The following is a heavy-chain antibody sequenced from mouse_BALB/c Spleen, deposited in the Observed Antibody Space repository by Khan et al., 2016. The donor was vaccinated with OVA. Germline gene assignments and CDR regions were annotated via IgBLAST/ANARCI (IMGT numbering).Heavy chain of an antibody. CDR3: ARNYGYDVYFDS. J-gene: IGHJ2*01. V-gene: IGHV1S136*01. Sequence: VQLKQSGPELVKPGASVKMSCTASGYTFTSYVIHWVKQKPGQGLDWIGYIYPFNDDTKYNDKFKGKATLTSDKSSSTADMEFSSLTSEDSAVYYCARNYGYDVYFDSWGQGTTLTVSS. CDR2: IYPFNDDT. CDR1: GYTFTSYV. D-gene: IGHD2-14*01.